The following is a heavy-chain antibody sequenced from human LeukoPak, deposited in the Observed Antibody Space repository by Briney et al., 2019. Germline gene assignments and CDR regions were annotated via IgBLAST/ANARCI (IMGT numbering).Heavy chain of an antibody. D-gene: IGHD6-19*01. CDR2: ISYDGSNK. CDR1: GFTFSSYA. CDR3: ARLSSGWYYYYYMDV. Sequence: GGSLRLSCAASGFTFSSYAMHWVRQAPGKGLEWVAVISYDGSNKYYADSVKGRFTISRDNAKNSLYLQMNSLRAEDTALYYCARLSSGWYYYYYMDVWGKGTTVTVSS. V-gene: IGHV3-30*04. J-gene: IGHJ6*03.